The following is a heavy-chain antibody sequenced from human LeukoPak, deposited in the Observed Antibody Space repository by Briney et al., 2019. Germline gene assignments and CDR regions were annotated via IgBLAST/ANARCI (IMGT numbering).Heavy chain of an antibody. CDR2: IYYSGST. Sequence: SETLSLTCTVSGGSISSGGYYWSWIRQHPGKGLEWIGYIYYSGSTYYNPSLKSRVTISVDTSKNQFSLKLSPVTAADTAVYYCASSGSGYDWRYWGQGTLVTVSS. D-gene: IGHD5-12*01. CDR3: ASSGSGYDWRY. J-gene: IGHJ4*02. CDR1: GGSISSGGYY. V-gene: IGHV4-31*03.